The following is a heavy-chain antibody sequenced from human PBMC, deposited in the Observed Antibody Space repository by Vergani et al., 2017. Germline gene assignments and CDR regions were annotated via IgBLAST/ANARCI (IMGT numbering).Heavy chain of an antibody. Sequence: VNLVESGGGLVQPGGSLRLSCVASGFSVSNSGMHWVRQTPGKGLEWVAFIQYDGSDIFYADFVEGRFTISRDNSKNSLYLQMRSLRFDDTAVYYCANEGSANRIRGWLDHWGQGALVTVSS. CDR3: ANEGSANRIRGWLDH. CDR1: GFSVSNSG. CDR2: IQYDGSDI. J-gene: IGHJ4*02. D-gene: IGHD3-10*01. V-gene: IGHV3-30*02.